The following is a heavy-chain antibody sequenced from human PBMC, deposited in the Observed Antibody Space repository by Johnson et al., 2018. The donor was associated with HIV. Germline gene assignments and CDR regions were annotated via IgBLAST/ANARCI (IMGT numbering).Heavy chain of an antibody. V-gene: IGHV3-53*01. CDR2: IYSGGST. CDR3: ARKGDAFDI. CDR1: GFTVSSNY. Sequence: VQLVESGGGLVQPGGSLRLSCAASGFTVSSNYMSWVRQAPGKGLEWVSVIYSGGSTYYEDSVKDRFTISRDNAKKFLYLQMTSLRAEDTAIYYCARKGDAFDIWGQGTMVTVSS. J-gene: IGHJ3*02.